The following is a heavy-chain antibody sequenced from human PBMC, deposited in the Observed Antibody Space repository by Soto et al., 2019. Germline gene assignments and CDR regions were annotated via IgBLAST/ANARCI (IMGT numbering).Heavy chain of an antibody. J-gene: IGHJ4*02. D-gene: IGHD3-10*01. CDR1: GFTFNDFE. CDR3: ARGFGRFNY. V-gene: IGHV3-48*03. Sequence: EVQLLESGGGLVQPGGSLRLSCGVSGFTFNDFEMNWVRQAPGKGLEWLAYIDGSGTTKKYADSVRGRFTISRDNPNNYLFLPMSSLSAADTAIYYCARGFGRFNYGGQGSLVSVSS. CDR2: IDGSGTTK.